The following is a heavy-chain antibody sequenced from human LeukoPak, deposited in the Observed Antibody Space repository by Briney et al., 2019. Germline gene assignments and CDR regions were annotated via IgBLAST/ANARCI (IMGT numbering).Heavy chain of an antibody. J-gene: IGHJ4*02. Sequence: ASVKVSCKASGYTFTSYGISWVRQAPGKGLEWMGGFDPEDGETIYAQKFQGRVTMTEDTSTDTAYMELSSLRSEDTAVYYCATGYGSSSWKLFDYWGQGTLVTVSS. D-gene: IGHD6-13*01. CDR1: GYTFTSYG. CDR3: ATGYGSSSWKLFDY. CDR2: FDPEDGET. V-gene: IGHV1-24*01.